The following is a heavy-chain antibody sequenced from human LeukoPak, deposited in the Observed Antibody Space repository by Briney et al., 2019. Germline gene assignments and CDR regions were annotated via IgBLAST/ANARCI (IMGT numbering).Heavy chain of an antibody. D-gene: IGHD6-19*01. CDR3: AREGYSGGWLGGSLYDFDY. CDR1: GYTFTNYA. Sequence: ASVKVSCKASGYTFTNYAMNWVRQAPGQGLEWMGWINTNTGDPTYAQDFTGRFVFSLDTSVSTAYLQISSLKAEDTAVYYCAREGYSGGWLGGSLYDFDYWGQGTLVTVSS. J-gene: IGHJ4*02. V-gene: IGHV7-4-1*02. CDR2: INTNTGDP.